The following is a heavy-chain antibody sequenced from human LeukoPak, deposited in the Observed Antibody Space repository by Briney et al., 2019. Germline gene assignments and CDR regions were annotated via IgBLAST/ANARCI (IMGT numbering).Heavy chain of an antibody. D-gene: IGHD3-22*01. V-gene: IGHV2-70*11. CDR3: ARLYYDSSGYLSFDP. CDR1: GGSFSGYY. J-gene: IGHJ5*02. CDR2: IDWDDDK. Sequence: TLSLTCAVYGGSFSGYYWSWIRQPPGKALEWLARIDWDDDKYYSTSPKTRLTISKDTSKNQVVLTMTNMDPVDTATYYCARLYYDSSGYLSFDPWGQGTLVTVSS.